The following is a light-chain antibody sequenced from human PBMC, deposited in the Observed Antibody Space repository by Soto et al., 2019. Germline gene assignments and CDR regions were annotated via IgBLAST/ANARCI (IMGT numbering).Light chain of an antibody. CDR3: SSDISSSAPYV. V-gene: IGLV2-14*01. CDR2: DVT. CDR1: TSDIGGYNY. Sequence: QSALTQPASVSGSPGQSITSSGTGTTSDIGGYNYVSWYQQHPGKAPKLMIYDVTRRPSGVANRFSGSKSGNTASLTISGLQAEDEADYYCSSDISSSAPYVFGTGTKLTVL. J-gene: IGLJ1*01.